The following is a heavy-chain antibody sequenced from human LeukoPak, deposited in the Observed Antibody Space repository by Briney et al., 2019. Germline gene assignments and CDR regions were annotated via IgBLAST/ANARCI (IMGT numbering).Heavy chain of an antibody. Sequence: PGGSLRLSCAASGFTFSSYAMHWVRQAPGKGLEWVAVISYDGSNKYYAGSVKGRFTISRDNSKNKLYLQMNSLRAEDTAVYYCARGRITMIVVVIDAFDIWGQGTMVTVSS. CDR2: ISYDGSNK. V-gene: IGHV3-30*04. CDR1: GFTFSSYA. CDR3: ARGRITMIVVVIDAFDI. J-gene: IGHJ3*02. D-gene: IGHD3-22*01.